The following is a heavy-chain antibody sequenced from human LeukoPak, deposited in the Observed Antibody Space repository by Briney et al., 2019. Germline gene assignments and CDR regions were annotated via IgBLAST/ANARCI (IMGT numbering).Heavy chain of an antibody. CDR2: IDGGGTNT. CDR3: ARDYYSSGWYLGPDY. CDR1: GFTFSSYG. D-gene: IGHD6-19*01. Sequence: GGSLRLSCAASGFTFSSYGMHWVRQAPGKGLDWVSSIDGGGTNTYYADSVKGRFTISRDNSKNTLYLQMNSLRAEDTAVYYCARDYYSSGWYLGPDYWGQGTLVTVSS. J-gene: IGHJ4*02. V-gene: IGHV3-NL1*01.